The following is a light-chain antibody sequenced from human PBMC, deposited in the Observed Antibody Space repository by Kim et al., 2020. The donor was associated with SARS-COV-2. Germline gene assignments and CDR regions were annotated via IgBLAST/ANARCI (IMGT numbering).Light chain of an antibody. V-gene: IGKV3-20*01. CDR3: QQYAATPALT. J-gene: IGKJ4*01. CDR2: GAS. CDR1: QSVRRNY. Sequence: PGERATLSCRASQSVRRNYLAWYQQKPGQPPRLLIYGASTRAAGIPDRFGGSGSGTDFTLTINRLEPEDFAVYYCQQYAATPALTFGGGTKVDIK.